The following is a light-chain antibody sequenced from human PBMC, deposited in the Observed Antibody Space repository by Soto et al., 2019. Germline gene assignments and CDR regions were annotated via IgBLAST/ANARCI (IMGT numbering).Light chain of an antibody. Sequence: QSALTQPASVSGSPGQSITISCTGTSGDIRGYRYVSWYQQHPGKAPKLMIYEGTNRPSGVSDRFSGSKSGNTASLTISGLQADDEADYYCSSYTSGSTWVFGGGTQLTVL. CDR3: SSYTSGSTWV. J-gene: IGLJ3*02. CDR1: SGDIRGYRY. CDR2: EGT. V-gene: IGLV2-14*01.